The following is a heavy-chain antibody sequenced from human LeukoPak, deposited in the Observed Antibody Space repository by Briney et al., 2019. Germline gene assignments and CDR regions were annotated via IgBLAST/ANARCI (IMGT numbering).Heavy chain of an antibody. CDR1: GGSFSGYY. CDR2: INHSGST. J-gene: IGHJ6*03. D-gene: IGHD3-10*01. CDR3: ARVGGVRGALGRYYMDV. Sequence: SETLSLTCAVYGGSFSGYYWSWLRQPPGKGLEWIGEINHSGSTNYNPSLKSRVTISVDTSKNQFSLKLSSVTAADTAVYYCARVGGVRGALGRYYMDVWGKGTTVTVSS. V-gene: IGHV4-34*01.